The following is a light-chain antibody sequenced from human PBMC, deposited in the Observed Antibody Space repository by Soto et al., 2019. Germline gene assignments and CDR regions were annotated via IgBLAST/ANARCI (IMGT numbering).Light chain of an antibody. CDR2: GVS. V-gene: IGKV3-20*01. CDR3: QQYGDSPQT. J-gene: IGKJ1*01. CDR1: QGISSSK. Sequence: VMPQSPATLSVSPGESAALSRPASQGISSSKLAWYQQNPGQAPSLILFGVSNRATGIPDRFSGSGSGTDFTLTISRLEPEDVAVYYCQQYGDSPQTFGPGTKVDIK.